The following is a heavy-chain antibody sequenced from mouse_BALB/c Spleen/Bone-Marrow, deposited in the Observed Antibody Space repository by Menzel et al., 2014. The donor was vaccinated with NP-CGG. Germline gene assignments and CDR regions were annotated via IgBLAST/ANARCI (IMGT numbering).Heavy chain of an antibody. D-gene: IGHD2-3*01. J-gene: IGHJ3*01. CDR1: GFSLTSYG. CDR3: ATDGYYVRFAY. CDR2: IWSGGST. V-gene: IGHV2-2*02. Sequence: VKLVESGPGLVQPSQSLSITCTVSGFSLTSYGVHWVRQSPGKGLEWLGVIWSGGSTDYNAAFISRLSISKDNSKSQVFFKMNSLQANDAAIYYCATDGYYVRFAYWGQGTLVTVSA.